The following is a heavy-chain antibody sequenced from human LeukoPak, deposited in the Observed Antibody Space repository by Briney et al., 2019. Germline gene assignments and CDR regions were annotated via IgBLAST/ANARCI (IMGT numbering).Heavy chain of an antibody. J-gene: IGHJ6*02. CDR3: ARERRDSSSWYYYYYGMDV. D-gene: IGHD6-13*01. Sequence: GSLRLSCAASEFIVSSNYMNWVRQAPGKGLEWVSSISSSSSYIYYADSVKGRFTISRDNAKNSLYLQMNSLRAEDTAVYYCARERRDSSSWYYYYYGMDVWGQGTTVTVSS. CDR2: ISSSSSYI. CDR1: EFIVSSNY. V-gene: IGHV3-21*01.